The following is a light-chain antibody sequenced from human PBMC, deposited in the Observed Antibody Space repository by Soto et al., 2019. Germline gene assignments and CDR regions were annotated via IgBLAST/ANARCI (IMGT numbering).Light chain of an antibody. CDR2: GAS. CDR1: QSVSGN. Sequence: EIVMTQPPATLFVSPGERATPSSRPRQSVSGNLAGNQQNPGQAPSLLICGASTRATGIPARFRGSGSGTEFTLTISSLQSEDFAVYYCQQYNNWPLTFGGGTKVEIK. J-gene: IGKJ4*01. CDR3: QQYNNWPLT. V-gene: IGKV3-15*01.